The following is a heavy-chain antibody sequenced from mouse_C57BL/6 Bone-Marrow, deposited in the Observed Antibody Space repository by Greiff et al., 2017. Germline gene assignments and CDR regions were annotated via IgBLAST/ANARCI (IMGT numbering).Heavy chain of an antibody. D-gene: IGHD3-1*01. Sequence: EVQLKQSGPVLVKPGASVKMSCKASGYTFTDYYMNWVKQSHGKSLEWIGVINPSNGGTSYNQKFKGKATLTVDKSSSTAYMELNSLTSEDSAVYYCAAPGGEYFDYWGQGTTLTVSS. V-gene: IGHV1-19*01. J-gene: IGHJ2*01. CDR2: INPSNGGT. CDR1: GYTFTDYY. CDR3: AAPGGEYFDY.